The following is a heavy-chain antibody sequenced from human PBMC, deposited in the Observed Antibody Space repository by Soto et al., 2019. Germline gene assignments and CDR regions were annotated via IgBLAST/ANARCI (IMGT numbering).Heavy chain of an antibody. V-gene: IGHV3-23*01. Sequence: GGSLRLSCAASGFTFSSYAMSWVRQAPGKGLEWVSAISGSGGSTYYADSVKGRFTISRDNSKNTLYLQMNSLRAEDTAVYYCAKAGGYSSGWYRTFDYWGQGTLVTVSS. CDR3: AKAGGYSSGWYRTFDY. CDR1: GFTFSSYA. D-gene: IGHD6-19*01. J-gene: IGHJ4*02. CDR2: ISGSGGST.